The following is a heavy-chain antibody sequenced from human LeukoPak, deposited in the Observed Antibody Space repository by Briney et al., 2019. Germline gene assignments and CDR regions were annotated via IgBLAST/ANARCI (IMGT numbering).Heavy chain of an antibody. CDR3: ARALGYSSGWYEGGDAFDI. J-gene: IGHJ3*02. V-gene: IGHV1-69*13. CDR1: GGTFSSYA. Sequence: ASVKVSCKASGGTFSSYAISWVRQAPGQGLEWMGGIIPIFGTANYAQKFQGRVTITADESTSTAYMELSSLRSEDTAVYYCARALGYSSGWYEGGDAFDIWGQGTMVTVSS. CDR2: IIPIFGTA. D-gene: IGHD6-19*01.